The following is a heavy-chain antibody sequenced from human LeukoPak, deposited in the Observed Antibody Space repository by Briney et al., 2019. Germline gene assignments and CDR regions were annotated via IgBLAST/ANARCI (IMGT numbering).Heavy chain of an antibody. Sequence: GGSLRLSCAASGFTFSSYAMSWVRQAPGKGLEWVSAISGSGGSTYYADSVKGRFTISRDNSKNTLYLQMNSLRAEDTAVYYCAKSRITMIVVVPKQGGAFDYWGQGTLVTVSS. J-gene: IGHJ4*02. CDR3: AKSRITMIVVVPKQGGAFDY. CDR2: ISGSGGST. D-gene: IGHD3-22*01. CDR1: GFTFSSYA. V-gene: IGHV3-23*01.